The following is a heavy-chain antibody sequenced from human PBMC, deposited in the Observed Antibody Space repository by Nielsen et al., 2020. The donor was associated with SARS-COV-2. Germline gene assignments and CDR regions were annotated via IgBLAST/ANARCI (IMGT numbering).Heavy chain of an antibody. Sequence: GESLKISCAASGFTFSNYAMTWVRQPPGKGLEWASVISGSGDNTYYADSVKGRFTISRDNSKNTLYLQMDSLRAEDTAIYYCAKTLSRYAFDIWGQGTRVTVSS. J-gene: IGHJ3*02. CDR2: ISGSGDNT. V-gene: IGHV3-23*01. D-gene: IGHD2/OR15-2a*01. CDR1: GFTFSNYA. CDR3: AKTLSRYAFDI.